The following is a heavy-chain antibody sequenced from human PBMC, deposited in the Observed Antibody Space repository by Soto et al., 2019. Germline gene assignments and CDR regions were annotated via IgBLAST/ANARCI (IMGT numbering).Heavy chain of an antibody. CDR2: LLPIFGTT. CDR1: GVTLSDYP. Sequence: QVQLVQSGAEVKKPGSSVKVSCKASGVTLSDYPINWVRQAPGQGLEWMGGLLPIFGTTIYAQKFQGSLTISADESETTAYLESSVLRPSDTFIFYCASGYCGSAPRNNWILNWMDPWGPGTLVTVSS. J-gene: IGHJ5*02. V-gene: IGHV1-69*01. CDR3: ASGYCGSAPRNNWILNWMDP. D-gene: IGHD2-15*01.